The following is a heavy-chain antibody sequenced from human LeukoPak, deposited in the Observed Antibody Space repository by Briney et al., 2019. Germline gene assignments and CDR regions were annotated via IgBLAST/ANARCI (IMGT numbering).Heavy chain of an antibody. CDR3: ARETGELPYYSDY. D-gene: IGHD3-10*01. CDR2: INHSGST. V-gene: IGHV4-34*01. CDR1: GGSFSGYY. Sequence: SETLSLTCAVYGGSFSGYYWSWIRQPPGKGLEWIGEINHSGSTNYNPSLKSRVTISGDTSKNQFSLKLSSVTAAGTAVYYCARETGELPYYSDYWGQGTLVTVSS. J-gene: IGHJ4*02.